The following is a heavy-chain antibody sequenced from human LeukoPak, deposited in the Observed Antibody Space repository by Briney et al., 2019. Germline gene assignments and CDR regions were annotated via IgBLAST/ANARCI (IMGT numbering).Heavy chain of an antibody. V-gene: IGHV3-21*01. J-gene: IGHJ4*02. CDR1: GFTFSSYS. Sequence: GGSLRLSCAASGFTFSSYSMNWVRHAPGKGLEWVSSISSSSSYIYYADSVKGRFTISRDNAKNSLYLQMNSLRAEDTAVYYCARDLYSGYDFDYWGQGTLVTVSS. D-gene: IGHD5-12*01. CDR3: ARDLYSGYDFDY. CDR2: ISSSSSYI.